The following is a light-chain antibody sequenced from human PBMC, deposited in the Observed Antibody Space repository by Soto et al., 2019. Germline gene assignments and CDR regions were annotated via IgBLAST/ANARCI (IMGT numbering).Light chain of an antibody. Sequence: VLTQSPDTLSLSPGERATLSCRASERVTMPNFLAWYQQKPGQPPRLLLSGASSRATGIPDRFSGSGSGTDFTLTLSRRQPEDFAVYYCQLYSTSSGIIFVQGTRLEI. CDR3: QLYSTSSGII. CDR1: ERVTMPNF. V-gene: IGKV3-20*01. J-gene: IGKJ5*01. CDR2: GAS.